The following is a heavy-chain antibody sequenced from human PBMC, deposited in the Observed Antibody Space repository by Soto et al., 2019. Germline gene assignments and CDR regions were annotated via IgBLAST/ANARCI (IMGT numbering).Heavy chain of an antibody. CDR1: GGSMSSGGYS. J-gene: IGHJ6*02. CDR3: ARARHYSKLPTTYGMDV. Sequence: SETLSLTCAVSGGSMSSGGYSWSWIRQPPGKGLEWIGYIYHSGSTYYNPSLKSRVTISVDRSKNQFSLKLSSVTAADTAVYYCARARHYSKLPTTYGMDVWGQGTTVTVSS. V-gene: IGHV4-30-2*01. D-gene: IGHD4-4*01. CDR2: IYHSGST.